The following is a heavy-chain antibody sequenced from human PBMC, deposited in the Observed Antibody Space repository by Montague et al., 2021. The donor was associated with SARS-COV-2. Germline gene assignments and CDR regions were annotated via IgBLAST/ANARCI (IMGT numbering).Heavy chain of an antibody. V-gene: IGHV6-1*01. Sequence: CAISGDSVSSNSATWNWLRQSPSRGLEWVGRIYYRSKWYNDYAVSVRGRVTINPDTSKNQFSLQLNPVTPEDTAIYYCTSGREGNYNVMDVWGQGTTVTVSS. CDR1: GDSVSSNSAT. J-gene: IGHJ6*02. D-gene: IGHD1-1*01. CDR3: TSGREGNYNVMDV. CDR2: IYYRSKWYN.